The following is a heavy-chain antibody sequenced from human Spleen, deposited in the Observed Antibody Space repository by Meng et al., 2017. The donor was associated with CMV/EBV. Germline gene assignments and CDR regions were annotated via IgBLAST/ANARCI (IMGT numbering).Heavy chain of an antibody. D-gene: IGHD5-12*01. J-gene: IGHJ3*01. CDR3: ARTYDIVKYPFDL. CDR1: GYTFIGYD. V-gene: IGHV1-2*02. Sequence: ASVKVSCKASGYTFIGYDLHWVRQAPGQGLEWMGWINPKSGGTNYAQRFQGRVTMTRDTSINTVYMEVSRLRSDDTALYYCARTYDIVKYPFDLWGQGTLVTVSS. CDR2: INPKSGGT.